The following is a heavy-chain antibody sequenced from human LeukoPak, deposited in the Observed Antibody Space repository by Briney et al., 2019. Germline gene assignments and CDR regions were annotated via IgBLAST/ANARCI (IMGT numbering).Heavy chain of an antibody. V-gene: IGHV1-69*13. CDR3: ARGFSGYLDY. CDR1: GGTFSSYA. Sequence: ASVKVSCKASGGTFSSYAISWARQAPGQGLEWMGGIIPIFGTANYAQKFQGRVTITADESTSTAYMELSSLRSEDTAVYYCARGFSGYLDYWGQGTLVTVSS. D-gene: IGHD3-22*01. CDR2: IIPIFGTA. J-gene: IGHJ4*02.